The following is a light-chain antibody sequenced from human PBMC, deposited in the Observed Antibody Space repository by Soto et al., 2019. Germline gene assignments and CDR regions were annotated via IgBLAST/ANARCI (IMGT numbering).Light chain of an antibody. V-gene: IGLV1-40*01. CDR1: SSNIGAYYD. Sequence: QSVLTQPPSVSGAPGQRVTISCTGSSSNIGAYYDVHWYQQLPGTAPKLLIYGNTNRPSGVPDRFSGSKSGTSASLAITGLQAEDEADYYCQSYDSNLGGWVFGGGTKLTVL. CDR3: QSYDSNLGGWV. CDR2: GNT. J-gene: IGLJ3*02.